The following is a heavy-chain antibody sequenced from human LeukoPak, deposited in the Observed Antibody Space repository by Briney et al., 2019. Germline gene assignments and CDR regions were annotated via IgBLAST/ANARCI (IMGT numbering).Heavy chain of an antibody. Sequence: SVKVSCKASGGTFSSYAISWVRQAPGQGLEWMGRIIPIFGTANYAQKFQGRVTITTDESTSTAYMELRSLRSDDTAVYYCARENSEDFWSGYATQHNNWFDPWGQGTLVTVSS. J-gene: IGHJ5*02. CDR1: GGTFSSYA. D-gene: IGHD3-3*01. V-gene: IGHV1-69*05. CDR2: IIPIFGTA. CDR3: ARENSEDFWSGYATQHNNWFDP.